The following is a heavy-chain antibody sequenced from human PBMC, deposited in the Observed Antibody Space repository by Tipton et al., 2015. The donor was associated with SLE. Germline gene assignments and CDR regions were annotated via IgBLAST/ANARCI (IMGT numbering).Heavy chain of an antibody. J-gene: IGHJ4*02. CDR3: AGDLRLGELPFYYFDY. CDR2: INHSGST. V-gene: IGHV4-31*03. Sequence: LRLSCTVSGGSISSGGYYWSWIRRHPGKGLEWIGEINHSGSTNYNPSLKSRVTISVDTSKNQFSLKLSSVTAADTAVYYCAGDLRLGELPFYYFDYWGQGTLVTVSS. D-gene: IGHD3-16*01. CDR1: GGSISSGGYY.